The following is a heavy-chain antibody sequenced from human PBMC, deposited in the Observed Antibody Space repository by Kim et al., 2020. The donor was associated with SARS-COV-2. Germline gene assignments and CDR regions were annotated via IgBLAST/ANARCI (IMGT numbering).Heavy chain of an antibody. J-gene: IGHJ3*02. D-gene: IGHD3-22*01. CDR3: ARTIGPYDSSKKEAFDI. V-gene: IGHV3-48*04. CDR1: GFTFSSYS. Sequence: GGSLRLSCAASGFTFSSYSMNWVRQAPGKGLEWVSYISSSSSTIYYADSVKGRFTISRDNAKNSLYLQMNSLRAEDTAVYYCARTIGPYDSSKKEAFDIWGQGTMVTVSS. CDR2: ISSSSSTI.